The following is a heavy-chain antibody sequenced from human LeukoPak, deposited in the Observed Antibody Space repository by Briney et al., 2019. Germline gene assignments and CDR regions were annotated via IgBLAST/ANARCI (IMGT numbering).Heavy chain of an antibody. D-gene: IGHD3-10*02. Sequence: PAGSLRLTCSASGFACSNYAMYWVRHAQGKGLKYVSALSGDGGTQLPVESVKGRITISGENPKHRLYLQMSSIRPEERAVYYCVKDKVLRGSGSYGDYWGQGTLVTVSS. CDR1: GFACSNYA. V-gene: IGHV3-64D*09. CDR2: LSGDGGTQ. J-gene: IGHJ4*02. CDR3: VKDKVLRGSGSYGDY.